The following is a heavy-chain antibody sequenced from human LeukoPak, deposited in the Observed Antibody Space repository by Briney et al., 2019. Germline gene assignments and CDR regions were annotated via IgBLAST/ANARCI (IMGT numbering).Heavy chain of an antibody. J-gene: IGHJ4*02. CDR2: ISSSGSTI. D-gene: IGHD3-22*01. CDR3: ARDYYDSSGFLPYFDY. V-gene: IGHV3-48*03. CDR1: GFTFSSYE. Sequence: PGGSLRLSCAASGFTFSSYEMNWVRQAPGKGLEWVSYISSSGSTIYYADSVKGRFTISRDNAKNSLYLQMNSLRAEDTAVYYCARDYYDSSGFLPYFDYWGQGTLVTVSS.